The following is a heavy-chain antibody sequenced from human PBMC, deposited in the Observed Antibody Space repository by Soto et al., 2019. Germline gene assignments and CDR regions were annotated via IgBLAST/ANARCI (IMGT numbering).Heavy chain of an antibody. CDR1: GGTFSSYT. Sequence: SVKVSCKASGGTFSSYTISWVRQAPGQGLEWMGRIIPILGIANYAQKLQGRVTMTTDTSTSTAYMELRSLRSDDTAMYYCARDHSGSPFYWGQGTLVTVSS. CDR2: IIPILGIA. CDR3: ARDHSGSPFY. D-gene: IGHD1-26*01. V-gene: IGHV1-69*04. J-gene: IGHJ4*02.